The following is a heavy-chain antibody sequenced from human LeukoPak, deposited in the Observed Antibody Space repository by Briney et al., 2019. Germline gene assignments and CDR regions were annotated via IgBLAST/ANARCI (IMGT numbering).Heavy chain of an antibody. V-gene: IGHV3-33*06. D-gene: IGHD1-26*01. J-gene: IGHJ4*02. Sequence: GGSLRLSCAASGFTFNTYGMHWVRQAPGKGLEWVAVIWSDGTHKYYSDSVKGRFAISRDNSKNTLYLEMNSLRVEDTAVYYCAKSNSESQTTVGNWGQGTLVTVSS. CDR3: AKSNSESQTTVGN. CDR1: GFTFNTYG. CDR2: IWSDGTHK.